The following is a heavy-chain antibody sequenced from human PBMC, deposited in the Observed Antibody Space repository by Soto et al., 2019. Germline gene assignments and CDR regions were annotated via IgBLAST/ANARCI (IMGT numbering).Heavy chain of an antibody. D-gene: IGHD2-2*02. Sequence: ASVKVSCKASGYTFTSYGISWVRQAPGQGLEWMGWISAYNGNTNYAQKLQGRVTMTTDTSTSTAYMELRSLRSDDTAVYYCASSGYCSSTSCYTYYYYYGMDVWGQGTTVTV. V-gene: IGHV1-18*01. CDR1: GYTFTSYG. CDR3: ASSGYCSSTSCYTYYYYYGMDV. CDR2: ISAYNGNT. J-gene: IGHJ6*02.